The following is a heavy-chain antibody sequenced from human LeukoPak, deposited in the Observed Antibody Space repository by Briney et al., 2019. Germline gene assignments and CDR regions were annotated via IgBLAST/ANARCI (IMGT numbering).Heavy chain of an antibody. CDR1: GFAFNIYA. V-gene: IGHV3-23*01. J-gene: IGHJ4*02. CDR3: AKVGSSTWYMYYFDY. Sequence: GGSLRLSCAASGFAFNIYAMTWVRQAPGKGLEWVSTISGDSATPYFADSVKGRFTISRDNSKNTLYLQMNSLRVEDTAVYYCAKVGSSTWYMYYFDYWGQGALVTVSS. D-gene: IGHD6-13*01. CDR2: ISGDSATP.